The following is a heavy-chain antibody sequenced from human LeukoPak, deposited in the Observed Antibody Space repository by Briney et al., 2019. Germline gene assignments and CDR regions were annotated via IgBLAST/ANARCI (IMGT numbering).Heavy chain of an antibody. J-gene: IGHJ5*02. CDR2: ISGSGGST. V-gene: IGHV3-23*01. Sequence: PGGSLRLSCAASGFTFSSYAMSWVRQAPGKGLEWVSAISGSGGSTYYADSVKGRFTISRDNSKNTLSLQMNSLRAEDTAVYYCTKDFLTSREVWFDPWGQGTLVTVSS. CDR3: TKDFLTSREVWFDP. D-gene: IGHD1-26*01. CDR1: GFTFSSYA.